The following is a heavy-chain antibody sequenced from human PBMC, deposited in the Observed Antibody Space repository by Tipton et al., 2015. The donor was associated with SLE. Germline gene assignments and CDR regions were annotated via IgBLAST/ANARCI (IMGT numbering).Heavy chain of an antibody. D-gene: IGHD3-3*01. CDR1: GFTFSSYG. V-gene: IGHV3-30*02. CDR2: IRYDGSNK. J-gene: IGHJ6*02. CDR3: AKDSWSYYYGMDV. Sequence: GSLRLSCAASGFTFSSYGMHWVRQAPGKGLEWVAFIRYDGSNKYYADSVKGRFTISRDNSKNTLYLQMNSLRAEETAVDYCAKDSWSYYYGMDVWGQGTTVTVSS.